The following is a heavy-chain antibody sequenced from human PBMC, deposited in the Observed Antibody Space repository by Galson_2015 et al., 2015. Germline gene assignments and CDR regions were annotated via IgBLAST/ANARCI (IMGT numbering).Heavy chain of an antibody. V-gene: IGHV1-18*01. CDR1: GFTFTSYG. J-gene: IGHJ6*03. CDR2: ISAYNGNT. Sequence: SVKVSCKASGFTFTSYGISWVRQAPGQGLEWMGWISAYNGNTNYAQKLQGRVTMTTDTSTSTAYMELRSLRSDDTAVYYCAREQDCSSTSCSDYYYYYMDVWGKGTTVTVSS. CDR3: AREQDCSSTSCSDYYYYYMDV. D-gene: IGHD2-2*01.